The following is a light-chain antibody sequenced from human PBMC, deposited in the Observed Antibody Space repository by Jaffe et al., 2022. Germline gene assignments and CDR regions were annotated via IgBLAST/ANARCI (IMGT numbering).Light chain of an antibody. CDR3: QQYYITPLT. CDR2: AAS. Sequence: DIQMTQSPSSLSTSVGDRVTITCRASQDITSSLAWYQQKVGKAPKLLLYAASRLESGVPSRFSGSGSGTDYTLTISSLQPEDFATYYCQQYYITPLTFAGGTKVEIK. J-gene: IGKJ4*01. V-gene: IGKV1-NL1*01. CDR1: QDITSS.